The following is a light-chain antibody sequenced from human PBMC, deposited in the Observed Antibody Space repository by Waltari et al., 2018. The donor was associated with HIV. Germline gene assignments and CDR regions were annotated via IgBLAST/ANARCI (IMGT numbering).Light chain of an antibody. Sequence: QSALTQPASVSGSPGQSITISCTAASSDIANNQHVSWYQHHPGIAPQRIIYHDNNRPSGVSNRFSGSKSGKTASLTISGLQAEDESDYYCSSYTDSSVIFGGGTKVTVL. CDR3: SSYTDSSVI. J-gene: IGLJ2*01. V-gene: IGLV2-14*01. CDR2: HDN. CDR1: SSDIANNQH.